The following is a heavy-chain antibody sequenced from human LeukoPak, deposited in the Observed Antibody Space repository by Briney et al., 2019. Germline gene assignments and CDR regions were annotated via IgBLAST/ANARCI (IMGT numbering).Heavy chain of an antibody. V-gene: IGHV3-23*01. CDR3: AKETPWGGFDY. Sequence: PRGSLRLSCAASGFTFSSYAMSWVRQSPARGLEWVASISPGGGTTYYADYVKGRFTISRDNSKNTLYLQMNSLRAEDTAVYYCAKETPWGGFDYWGQGTLVTVSS. CDR2: ISPGGGTT. D-gene: IGHD3-16*01. J-gene: IGHJ4*02. CDR1: GFTFSSYA.